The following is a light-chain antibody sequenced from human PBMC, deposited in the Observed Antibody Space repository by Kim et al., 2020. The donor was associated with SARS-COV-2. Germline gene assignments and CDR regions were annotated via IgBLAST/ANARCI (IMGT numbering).Light chain of an antibody. CDR2: ETA. CDR1: QSLIYSVANTS. Sequence: ASISCKSSQSLIYSVANTSLEWFLQQTGQSPRRLIYETANQHSGVANGFSGSRCGTAFSLKISRVEADDVGVYYCRQTSHRAIFTFGQGTKLEI. V-gene: IGKV2-30*01. CDR3: RQTSHRAIFT. J-gene: IGKJ2*01.